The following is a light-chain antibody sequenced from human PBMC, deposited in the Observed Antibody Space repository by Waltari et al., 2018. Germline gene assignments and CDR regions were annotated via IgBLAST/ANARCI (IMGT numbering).Light chain of an antibody. Sequence: EFVSTQSPATLSLSPGAGATLSCRASQRVSGYLAWYHQKPGQAPRLPIYDASNRATGIPARFSGSGSGTDFTLTISSLEPEDFAVYYCQQRSNWITFGQGTRLEIK. CDR2: DAS. CDR3: QQRSNWIT. V-gene: IGKV3-11*01. CDR1: QRVSGY. J-gene: IGKJ5*01.